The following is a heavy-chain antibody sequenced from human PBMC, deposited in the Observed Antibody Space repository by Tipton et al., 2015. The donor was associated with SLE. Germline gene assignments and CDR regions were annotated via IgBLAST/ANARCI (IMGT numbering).Heavy chain of an antibody. V-gene: IGHV1-18*01. CDR2: ISAHNGNI. Sequence: QLVQSGPEVKKPGASVTVSCRASDYIFSNYGISWVRQAPGQGLEWMGWISAHNGNINYAQKFQGRVTMSTDTSTSTAYMELRSLRSDDTAVYYCARLRSFYYYMDVWGTGTTVTVSS. J-gene: IGHJ6*03. CDR3: ARLRSFYYYMDV. CDR1: DYIFSNYG.